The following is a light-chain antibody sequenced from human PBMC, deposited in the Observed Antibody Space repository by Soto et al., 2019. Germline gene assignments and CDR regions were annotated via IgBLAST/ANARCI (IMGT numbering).Light chain of an antibody. CDR3: SSYTSSSSVV. V-gene: IGLV2-14*01. CDR1: SSDVGGYNY. Sequence: QSALTQPASVSGSPGQSITISCTGTSSDVGGYNYVSWYQQHPGKAPKLMIYDANNRPSGVSYRFSGSKSGNTASLTISGLQAEDEADYSCSSYTSSSSVVFGGGTKVTVL. CDR2: DAN. J-gene: IGLJ2*01.